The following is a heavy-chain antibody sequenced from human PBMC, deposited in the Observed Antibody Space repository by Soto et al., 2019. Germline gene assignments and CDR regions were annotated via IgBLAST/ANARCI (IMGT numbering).Heavy chain of an antibody. CDR3: ARAHSSSWATTLYGMDV. V-gene: IGHV1-18*01. D-gene: IGHD6-13*01. CDR1: GYPFSSYG. CDR2: ISAYNGNT. Sequence: ASVKVSCKASGYPFSSYGISWARQAPGQGLEWMGWISAYNGNTNYAQKVQGRVTMTTDTSTSTAYMELRSLRSDDTAVYYCARAHSSSWATTLYGMDVWGQGTTVTVSS. J-gene: IGHJ6*02.